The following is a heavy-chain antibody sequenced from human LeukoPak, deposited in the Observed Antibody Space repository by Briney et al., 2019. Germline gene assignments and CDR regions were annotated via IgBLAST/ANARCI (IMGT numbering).Heavy chain of an antibody. CDR1: GFTFSSCA. CDR3: ARGTSDYYDSSGYYRFPYPMYFDY. V-gene: IGHV3-23*01. CDR2: ISGSGGST. Sequence: GGSLRLSCAASGFTFSSCAMSWVRQAPGKGLEWVSAISGSGGSTYYADSVKGRFTISRDNSKNTLYLQMNSLRAEDTAVYYCARGTSDYYDSSGYYRFPYPMYFDYWGQGTLVTVSS. J-gene: IGHJ4*02. D-gene: IGHD3-22*01.